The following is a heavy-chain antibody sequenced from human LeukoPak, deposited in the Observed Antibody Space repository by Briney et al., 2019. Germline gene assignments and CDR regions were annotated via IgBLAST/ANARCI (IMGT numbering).Heavy chain of an antibody. J-gene: IGHJ4*02. D-gene: IGHD1-26*01. CDR3: VKADQWELLDY. CDR2: ISYDGSNK. Sequence: GRSLRLSCAASGFTFSSYGMHWVRQAPGKGLEWVAVISYDGSNKYHADSVKGRFTISRDNAKNSLYLQMNSLRAEDTALYYCVKADQWELLDYWGQGTLVTVSS. CDR1: GFTFSSYG. V-gene: IGHV3-30*18.